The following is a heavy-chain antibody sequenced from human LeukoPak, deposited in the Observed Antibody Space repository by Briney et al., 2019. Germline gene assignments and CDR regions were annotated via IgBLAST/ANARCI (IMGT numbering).Heavy chain of an antibody. D-gene: IGHD3-10*01. CDR3: ASPKSGYGSGSYYPFDP. CDR2: IIPIFGTA. Sequence: ASVKVSCKASGGTFSSYAISWVRQAPGQGLEWMGGIIPIFGTANYAQKFQGRVTITADKSTSTAYMELSSLRSEDTAVYYCASPKSGYGSGSYYPFDPWGQGTLVTVSS. J-gene: IGHJ5*02. CDR1: GGTFSSYA. V-gene: IGHV1-69*06.